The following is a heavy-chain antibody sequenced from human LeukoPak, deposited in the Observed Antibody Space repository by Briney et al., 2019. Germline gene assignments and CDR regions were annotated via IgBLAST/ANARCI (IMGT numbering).Heavy chain of an antibody. CDR2: INPNIGGT. Sequence: ASVKVSCKASGYTFTGYYMHWVRQAPGQGLEWMGWINPNIGGTNYAQKFQGRVTMTRDTSISTAYMELSRLRSDDTAVYYCARELGTMIVVAPTGTTWFDPWGQGTLVTVSS. CDR1: GYTFTGYY. V-gene: IGHV1-2*02. J-gene: IGHJ5*02. CDR3: ARELGTMIVVAPTGTTWFDP. D-gene: IGHD3-22*01.